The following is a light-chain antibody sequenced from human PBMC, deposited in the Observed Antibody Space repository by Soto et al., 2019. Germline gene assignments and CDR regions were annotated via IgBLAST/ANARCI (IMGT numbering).Light chain of an antibody. CDR1: QSISRY. CDR3: QQSYGTPIT. Sequence: DSQMTQSPSSLSASVGDRVTITCRASQSISRYLNWYQQKPGKAPNLLIYVASSLQSEVPSRFSGSGAGTDFTLTITSLQPEDFATYYCQQSYGTPITFGQGTRLEIK. CDR2: VAS. J-gene: IGKJ5*01. V-gene: IGKV1-39*01.